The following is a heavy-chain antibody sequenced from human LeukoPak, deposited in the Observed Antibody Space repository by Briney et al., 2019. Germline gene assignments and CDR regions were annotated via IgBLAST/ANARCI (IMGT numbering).Heavy chain of an antibody. V-gene: IGHV4-61*08. Sequence: SETLSLTCTVSGDSISNSAYHWGWIRQPPGKGLEWIGYIYYSGSTNYNPSLKSRVTISVDTSKNQFSLKLSSVTAADTAVYYCARVGGSWGYYYYYGMDVWGQGTTVTVSS. CDR3: ARVGGSWGYYYYYGMDV. CDR2: IYYSGST. D-gene: IGHD3-16*01. J-gene: IGHJ6*02. CDR1: GDSISNSAYH.